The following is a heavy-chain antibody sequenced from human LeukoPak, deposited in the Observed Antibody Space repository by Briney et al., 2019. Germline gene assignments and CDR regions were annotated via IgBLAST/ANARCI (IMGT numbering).Heavy chain of an antibody. V-gene: IGHV3-7*01. D-gene: IGHD3-10*01. J-gene: IGHJ4*02. CDR3: AREWSGFGELPDY. CDR1: GFTLSSFW. CDR2: IKQDGSEK. Sequence: GGSLRLSCAASGFTLSSFWMSWVRQAPGKGREWVANIKQDGSEKYYLDPVKGRFTISRVNAKNTLYLQMNSLRVEDTAVYYCAREWSGFGELPDYWGQGTLVTVSS.